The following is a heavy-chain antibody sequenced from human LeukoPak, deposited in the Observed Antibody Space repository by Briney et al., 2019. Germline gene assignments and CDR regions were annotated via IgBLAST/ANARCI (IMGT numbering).Heavy chain of an antibody. V-gene: IGHV3-23*01. CDR1: GFTFSSYA. J-gene: IGHJ4*02. Sequence: GGSLRLSCAASGFTFSSYAMSWVRQAPGKGLEWVSAISGSGGSTYYADSVKGRFTNSRDNSKNTLYLQMNSLRAEDTAVYYCAKYRNWAYYFDYWGQGTLVTVSS. D-gene: IGHD3-16*01. CDR3: AKYRNWAYYFDY. CDR2: ISGSGGST.